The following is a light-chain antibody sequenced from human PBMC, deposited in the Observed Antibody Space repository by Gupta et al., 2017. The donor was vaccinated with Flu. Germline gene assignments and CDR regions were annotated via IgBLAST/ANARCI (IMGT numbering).Light chain of an antibody. CDR1: SSDVGDSNY. Sequence: TISCTGTSSDVGDSNYVSWYQQHPGKAPKLMIYEVSKRPSGVPDRFSGSKSGNTASLTISGLQADDAADYYCSSYTSSNTLGVFGSGTKVTVL. J-gene: IGLJ1*01. CDR3: SSYTSSNTLGV. CDR2: EVS. V-gene: IGLV2-14*01.